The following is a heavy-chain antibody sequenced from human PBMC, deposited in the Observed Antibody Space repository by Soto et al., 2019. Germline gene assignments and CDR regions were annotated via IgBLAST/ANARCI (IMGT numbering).Heavy chain of an antibody. CDR1: GGSISSGGYY. Sequence: QVQLQESGPGLVKPSQTLSLTCTVSGGSISSGGYYWSWIRQHPGKGLEWIGYIFYSGSTYYNPSLKSRVTRSVDTSKNQFSLKLSSVTAADTAVYYCARYCSGGSCYSSHFDYWGHGTLVTVSS. D-gene: IGHD2-15*01. CDR2: IFYSGST. CDR3: ARYCSGGSCYSSHFDY. V-gene: IGHV4-31*03. J-gene: IGHJ4*01.